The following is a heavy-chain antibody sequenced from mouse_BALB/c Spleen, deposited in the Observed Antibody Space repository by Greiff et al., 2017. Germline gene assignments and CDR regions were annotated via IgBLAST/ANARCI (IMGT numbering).Heavy chain of an antibody. V-gene: IGHV5-9-3*01. J-gene: IGHJ2*01. Sequence: EVKLVESGGGLVKPGGSLKLSCAASGFTFSSYAMSWVRQTPEKRLEWVATISSGGSYTYYPDSVKGRFTISRDNAKNTLYLQMSSLRSEDTAMYYYARHDDYRSPFDYWGQGTTLTVSS. CDR2: ISSGGSYT. D-gene: IGHD2-14*01. CDR1: GFTFSSYA. CDR3: ARHDDYRSPFDY.